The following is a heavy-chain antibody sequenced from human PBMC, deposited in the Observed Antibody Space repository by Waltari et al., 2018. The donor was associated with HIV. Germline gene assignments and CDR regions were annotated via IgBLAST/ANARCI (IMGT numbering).Heavy chain of an antibody. CDR3: AKDRQKIGYYDILTGYLDY. CDR1: GFNFSSHG. J-gene: IGHJ4*02. D-gene: IGHD3-9*01. Sequence: QVQLVESGGGVVQPRRSLRLSCAASGFNFSSHGMQWCRQAPGKGLEWVAVRSYDGSNKYYADSVKGRFTISRDNSKNTLYLQMNSLRAEDTAVYYCAKDRQKIGYYDILTGYLDYWGQGTLVTVSS. V-gene: IGHV3-30*18. CDR2: RSYDGSNK.